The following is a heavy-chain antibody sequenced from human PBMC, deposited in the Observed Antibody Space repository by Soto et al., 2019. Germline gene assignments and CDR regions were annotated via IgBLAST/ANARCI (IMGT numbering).Heavy chain of an antibody. V-gene: IGHV4-34*01. CDR3: ARTQIVATRAFDY. CDR2: INHSGST. Sequence: PSETLSLTCAVYGGSFSGYYWSWIRQPPGKGLEWIGEINHSGSTNYNPSLKSRVTISVDTSKNQFSLKLSSVTAADTAVYYCARTQIVATRAFDYWGQGTLVTVSS. D-gene: IGHD5-12*01. CDR1: GGSFSGYY. J-gene: IGHJ4*02.